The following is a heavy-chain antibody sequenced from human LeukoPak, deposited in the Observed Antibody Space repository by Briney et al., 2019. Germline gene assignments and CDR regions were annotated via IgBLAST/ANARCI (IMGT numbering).Heavy chain of an antibody. D-gene: IGHD2-15*01. Sequence: ASVKASCKASGYTFTSYGISWVRQAPGQGLEWMGWISAYNGNTNYAQKLQGRVTMTTDTSTSTAYMELRSLRSDDTAVYYCARDLRGGYCSGGSCYAYWGQGTLVTVSS. CDR1: GYTFTSYG. J-gene: IGHJ4*02. CDR2: ISAYNGNT. CDR3: ARDLRGGYCSGGSCYAY. V-gene: IGHV1-18*01.